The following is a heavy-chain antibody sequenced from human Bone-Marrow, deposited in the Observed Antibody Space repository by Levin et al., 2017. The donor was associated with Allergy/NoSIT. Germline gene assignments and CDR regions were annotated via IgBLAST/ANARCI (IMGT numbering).Heavy chain of an antibody. D-gene: IGHD5-24*01. CDR1: GGSITSGGYH. CDR2: ISYRGST. Sequence: KSSETLSLTCTVSGGSITSGGYHWSWIRQHPGKDLEWIGYISYRGSTYYNPSLKSRVTLSIDTSKTQFSLKLNSLTAADTAVYFCAREDGYVVDYWGQGTLVTVSS. J-gene: IGHJ4*02. V-gene: IGHV4-31*03. CDR3: AREDGYVVDY.